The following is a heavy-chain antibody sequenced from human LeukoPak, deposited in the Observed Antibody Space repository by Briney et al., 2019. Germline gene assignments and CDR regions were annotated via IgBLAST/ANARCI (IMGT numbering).Heavy chain of an antibody. CDR3: ARDYLVSGRGYSSSSNWFDP. CDR1: GYTFTSYG. D-gene: IGHD6-13*01. V-gene: IGHV1-18*01. J-gene: IGHJ5*02. Sequence: ASVKVSCKASGYTFTSYGISWVQQAPGQGLEWMGWISAYNGNTSYAQKLQGRVTMTTDTSTSTAYMELRSLRSDDTAVYYCARDYLVSGRGYSSSSNWFDPWGQGTLVTVSS. CDR2: ISAYNGNT.